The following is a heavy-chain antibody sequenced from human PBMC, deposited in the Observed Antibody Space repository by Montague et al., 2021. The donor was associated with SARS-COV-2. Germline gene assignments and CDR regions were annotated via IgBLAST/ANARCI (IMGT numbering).Heavy chain of an antibody. J-gene: IGHJ3*02. CDR1: GGSIGTGYYF. CDR3: ARRNYCSSSSGYNGGFDI. V-gene: IGHV4-39*01. D-gene: IGHD2-2*01. CDR2: VFYRGNT. Sequence: SETLSLTCTVSGGSIGTGYYFWSWIRQSPGKGLEWLGTVFYRGNTYYNPSLKSRVTISVDTSTNQFSLKLTSVTVAETAIYFCARRNYCSSSSGYNGGFDIWGQGAVVTVSS.